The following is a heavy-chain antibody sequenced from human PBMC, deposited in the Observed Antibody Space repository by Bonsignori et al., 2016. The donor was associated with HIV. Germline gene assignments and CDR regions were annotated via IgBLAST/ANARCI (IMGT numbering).Heavy chain of an antibody. V-gene: IGHV3-7*02. J-gene: IGHJ4*02. CDR2: IRPDGTEK. D-gene: IGHD3-10*01. Sequence: VRQMPGKGLEWVANIRPDGTEKNYVDSVEGRFTISRDNAKNSLYLQMNSLRAEDSAIYYCARVGRYYAAGSYYNRRVDYWGQGALVTVSS. CDR3: ARVGRYYAAGSYYNRRVDY.